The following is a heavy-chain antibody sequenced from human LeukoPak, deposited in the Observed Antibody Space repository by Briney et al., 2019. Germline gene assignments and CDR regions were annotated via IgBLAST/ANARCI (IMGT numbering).Heavy chain of an antibody. D-gene: IGHD3-22*01. CDR2: ISSSSSYI. V-gene: IGHV3-21*01. J-gene: IGHJ6*02. CDR3: ARDDSSGYYSSCYYYYGMDV. Sequence: GGSLRLSCAASGFTFSSYSMNWVRQAPGKGLEWVSSISSSSSYIYYADSVKGRFTISRDNAKNSLYLQMNSLRAEDTAVYYCARDDSSGYYSSCYYYYGMDVWGQGTTVTVSS. CDR1: GFTFSSYS.